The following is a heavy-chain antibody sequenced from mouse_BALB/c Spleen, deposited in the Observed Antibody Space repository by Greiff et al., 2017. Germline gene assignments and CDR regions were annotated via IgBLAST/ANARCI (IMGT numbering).Heavy chain of an antibody. CDR2: ISSGSSTI. Sequence: EVHLVESGGGLVQPGGSRKLSCAASGFTFSSFGMHWVRQAPEKGLEWVAYISSGSSTIYYADTVKGRFTISRDNPKNTLFLQMTSLRSEDTAMYYCASLYGNPYAMDYWGQGTSVTVSS. CDR1: GFTFSSFG. J-gene: IGHJ4*01. V-gene: IGHV5-17*02. CDR3: ASLYGNPYAMDY. D-gene: IGHD2-1*01.